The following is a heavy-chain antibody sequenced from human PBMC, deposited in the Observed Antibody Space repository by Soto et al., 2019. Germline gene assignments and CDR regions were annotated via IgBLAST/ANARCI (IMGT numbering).Heavy chain of an antibody. CDR3: AKGGITGTLDY. Sequence: GGSLRLSCAASGFTFSSYGMHWVRQAPGKGLEWVAVISYDGSNKYYADSVKGRFTISRDNSKNTLHLQMNSLRAEDTAVYYCAKGGITGTLDYWGQGTLVTVSS. D-gene: IGHD1-20*01. J-gene: IGHJ4*02. CDR2: ISYDGSNK. CDR1: GFTFSSYG. V-gene: IGHV3-30*18.